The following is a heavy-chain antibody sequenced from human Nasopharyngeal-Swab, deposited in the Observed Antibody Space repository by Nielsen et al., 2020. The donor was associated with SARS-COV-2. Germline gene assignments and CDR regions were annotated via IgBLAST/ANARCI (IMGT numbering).Heavy chain of an antibody. J-gene: IGHJ5*02. V-gene: IGHV7-4-1*02. CDR3: ATRYH. CDR2: INTNTRNP. Sequence: ASVKVSCKASGYNFNTYTMTWVRQAPGQGPEWMGWINTNTRNPTYTQGFTGRFVFSLDTSVNTAYLQISSLKPEDTAVYYCATRYHWGQGTLVTVSS. CDR1: GYNFNTYT.